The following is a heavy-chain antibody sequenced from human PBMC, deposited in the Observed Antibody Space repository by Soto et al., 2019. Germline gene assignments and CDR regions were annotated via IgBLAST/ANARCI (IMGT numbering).Heavy chain of an antibody. CDR3: AKDPSEYSSSSSYYYYGMDV. D-gene: IGHD6-6*01. Sequence: EVQLVESGGVVVQPGGSLRLSCAASGFTFDDYTMHWVRQAPGKGLEWVSLISWDGGSTYYADSVKGRFTISRDNSKNSLYLQMNSLRTEDTALYYCAKDPSEYSSSSSYYYYGMDVWGQGTTVTVSS. CDR2: ISWDGGST. V-gene: IGHV3-43*01. J-gene: IGHJ6*02. CDR1: GFTFDDYT.